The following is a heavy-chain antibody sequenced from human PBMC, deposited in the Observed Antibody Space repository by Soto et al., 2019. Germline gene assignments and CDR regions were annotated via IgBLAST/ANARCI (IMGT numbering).Heavy chain of an antibody. J-gene: IGHJ6*04. V-gene: IGHV3-23*01. D-gene: IGHD3-10*01. CDR1: GFTFSSFV. CDR2: MGGSGGSI. Sequence: EVQLLESGGAVVQPGGSLRLSCAASGFTFSSFVMNWVRQAPGKGLEWVSGMGGSGGSIYHADSVKGRFTISRDNSKNTLFLDMKRLRDDGTGVYHCGRGRLGYGAGRGGMDVWGKGTTVNVSS. CDR3: GRGRLGYGAGRGGMDV.